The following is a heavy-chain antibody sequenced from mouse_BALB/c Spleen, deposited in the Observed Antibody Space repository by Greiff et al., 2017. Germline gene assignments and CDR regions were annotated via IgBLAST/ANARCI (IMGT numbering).Heavy chain of an antibody. CDR3: TRPNGYDGLDY. CDR2: INPSNGGT. CDR1: GYTFTSYY. D-gene: IGHD2-2*01. V-gene: IGHV1S81*02. Sequence: QVHLQQSGAELVKPGASVKLSCKASGYTFTSYYMYWVKQRPGQGLEWIGEINPSNGGTNFNEKFKSKATLTVDKSSSTAYMQLSSLTSEDSAVYYCTRPNGYDGLDYWGQGTTLTVSS. J-gene: IGHJ2*01.